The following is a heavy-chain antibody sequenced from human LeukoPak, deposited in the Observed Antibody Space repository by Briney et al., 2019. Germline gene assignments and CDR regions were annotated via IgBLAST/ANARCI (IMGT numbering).Heavy chain of an antibody. CDR2: INPSGGST. J-gene: IGHJ4*02. Sequence: ASVKGSFKSSGYTFTSYYMHWVRQAPGQGLEWMGIINPSGGSTSYAQKFQGRVTMTRDTSTSTVYMELSSLRSEDTAVYYCARDSGMVRGTVDYWGQGTLVTVSS. CDR1: GYTFTSYY. D-gene: IGHD3-10*01. V-gene: IGHV1-46*01. CDR3: ARDSGMVRGTVDY.